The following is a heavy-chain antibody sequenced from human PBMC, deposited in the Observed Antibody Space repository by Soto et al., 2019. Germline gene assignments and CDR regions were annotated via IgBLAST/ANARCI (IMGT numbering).Heavy chain of an antibody. Sequence: QPGGSLRLSCAASGFTFSSYGMHWVRQAPGKGLEWVAVITYDGSNKYYADSVKGRFTISRDNSKNTLYLQMNSLRAEDTAVYYCAKDNPTSPSFDYWGQGT. V-gene: IGHV3-30*18. J-gene: IGHJ4*02. CDR2: ITYDGSNK. CDR3: AKDNPTSPSFDY. CDR1: GFTFSSYG.